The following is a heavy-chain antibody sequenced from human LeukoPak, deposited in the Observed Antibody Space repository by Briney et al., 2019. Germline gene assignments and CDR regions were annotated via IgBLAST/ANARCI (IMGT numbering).Heavy chain of an antibody. D-gene: IGHD1-26*01. V-gene: IGHV4-39*01. Sequence: SETLSLTCTVSGASISGTAYYWGWVRQPPRKGLEWVGNIYYSGSTYYNASLQSRVTISIDTSKNQFSLRLSSVTAADTAMYFCAKSGGYGRIDYWGQGTLVTVSS. CDR2: IYYSGST. CDR3: AKSGGYGRIDY. CDR1: GASISGTAYY. J-gene: IGHJ4*02.